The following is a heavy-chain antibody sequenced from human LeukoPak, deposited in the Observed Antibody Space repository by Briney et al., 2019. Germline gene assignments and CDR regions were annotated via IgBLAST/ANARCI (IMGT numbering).Heavy chain of an antibody. CDR2: IYTDGST. V-gene: IGHV3-66*01. J-gene: IGHJ4*02. CDR1: GFTVSSKY. CDR3: AIGHYRNIPG. D-gene: IGHD1/OR15-1a*01. Sequence: GGSLRLSCAASGFTVSSKYMNWVRQTPGKGLEWVSVIYTDGSTYYADSVRARFSISRDDSKNTLSLQMNSLRAEDTAVYYCAIGHYRNIPGWGQGTLVTVSS.